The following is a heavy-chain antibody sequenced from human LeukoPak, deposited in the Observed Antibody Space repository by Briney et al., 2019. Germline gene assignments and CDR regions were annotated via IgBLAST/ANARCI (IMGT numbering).Heavy chain of an antibody. J-gene: IGHJ4*02. CDR3: AKSYDSGGYPLCDY. D-gene: IGHD3-22*01. CDR2: FAARPTST. CDR1: GFTPPGFA. V-gene: IGHV3-23*01. Sequence: GGSLTLSCAASGFTPPGFAMAWVRQAQGKGVEWVSGFAARPTSTYSADSLKGRFTVSRHNSRKTVHLQMNSLRAEDTAVYYCAKSYDSGGYPLCDYWGQGTLVTVSS.